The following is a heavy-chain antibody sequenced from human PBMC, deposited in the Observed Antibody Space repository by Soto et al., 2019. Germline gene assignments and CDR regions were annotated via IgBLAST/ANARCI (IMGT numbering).Heavy chain of an antibody. Sequence: QLQLQESGSGLVKPSQTLSLTCTVSGGSISSGDYSWGWIRQPPGKGLECIGNIYRSGSTYYNPSLRSPVIISIDRSKNQFSLKLSSVTAADTAVYYCARHGAAGSFFGFDNWGQGTLVTVSS. J-gene: IGHJ4*02. V-gene: IGHV4-30-2*01. CDR2: IYRSGST. CDR3: ARHGAAGSFFGFDN. D-gene: IGHD6-13*01. CDR1: GGSISSGDYS.